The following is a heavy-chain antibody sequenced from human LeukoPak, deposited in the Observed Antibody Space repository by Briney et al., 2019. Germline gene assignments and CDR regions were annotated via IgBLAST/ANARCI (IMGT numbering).Heavy chain of an antibody. J-gene: IGHJ4*02. CDR1: GFTFSSYG. Sequence: GGSLRLSCAASGFTFSSYGMHWVRQAPGKGLEWVAVISYDGSNKYYADSVKGRFTISRDNSKNTLYLQMNSLRAEDTAVYYCAKESEYSSGWSHFDNCGQRTLVTVSS. V-gene: IGHV3-30*18. CDR2: ISYDGSNK. D-gene: IGHD6-19*01. CDR3: AKESEYSSGWSHFDN.